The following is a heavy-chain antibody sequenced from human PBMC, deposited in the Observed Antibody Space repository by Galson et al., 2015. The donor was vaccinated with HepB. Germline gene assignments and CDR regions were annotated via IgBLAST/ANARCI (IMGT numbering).Heavy chain of an antibody. D-gene: IGHD6-19*01. Sequence: ETLSLTCTVSGGSISSYYWSWIRQPPGKGLEWIGYIYHSGSTNYNPSLKSRVTISVDTSKNQFSLKLSSVTAADTAVYYCARVISGWYHYWGQGTLVTVSS. V-gene: IGHV4-59*01. CDR1: GGSISSYY. CDR3: ARVISGWYHY. CDR2: IYHSGST. J-gene: IGHJ4*02.